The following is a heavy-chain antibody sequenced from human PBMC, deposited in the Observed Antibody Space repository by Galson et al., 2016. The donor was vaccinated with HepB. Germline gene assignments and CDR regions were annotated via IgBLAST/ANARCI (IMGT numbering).Heavy chain of an antibody. CDR1: DASISSYY. V-gene: IGHV4-59*01. Sequence: SETLSLTCTVSDASISSYYCSWVRQTPGKGLEWTGYMSYRGNINYNLSLKSRITISVDTSKNQFFLTLRSVTAADTAVYYCAKNLYNWSGPHYYGMDVWGQGTTVTVSS. CDR2: MSYRGNI. J-gene: IGHJ6*02. D-gene: IGHD1-1*01. CDR3: AKNLYNWSGPHYYGMDV.